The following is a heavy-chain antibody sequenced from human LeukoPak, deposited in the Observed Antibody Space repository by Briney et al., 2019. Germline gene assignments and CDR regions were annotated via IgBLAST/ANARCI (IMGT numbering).Heavy chain of an antibody. CDR2: IYYSGST. CDR3: ARSGERAFDI. V-gene: IGHV4-39*01. J-gene: IGHJ3*02. D-gene: IGHD6-19*01. CDR1: GGSISSSSYY. Sequence: SETLSLTCTVSGGSISSSSYYWGWIRQPPGKGLEWIGSIYYSGSTYYNPSPKSRVTISVDTSKNQFSLKLSSVTAADTAVYYCARSGERAFDIWGQGTMVTASS.